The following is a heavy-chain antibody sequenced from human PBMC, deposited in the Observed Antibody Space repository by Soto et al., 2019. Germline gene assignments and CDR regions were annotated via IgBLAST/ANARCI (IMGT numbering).Heavy chain of an antibody. CDR3: ARLWPSTVTLDY. D-gene: IGHD4-17*01. CDR2: IYYSGST. CDR1: CGSISSSSYY. Sequence: SETLSLTCTVSCGSISSSSYYWGWIRQPPGKGLEWIGSIYYSGSTYYNPSLKSRVTISVDTSKNQFSLKLSSVTAADTAVYYCARLWPSTVTLDYWGQGTLVTVSS. V-gene: IGHV4-39*01. J-gene: IGHJ4*02.